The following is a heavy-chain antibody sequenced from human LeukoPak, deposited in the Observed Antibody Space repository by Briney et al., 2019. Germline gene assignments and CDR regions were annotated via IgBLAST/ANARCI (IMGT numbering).Heavy chain of an antibody. J-gene: IGHJ4*02. CDR2: IINSDGTT. Sequence: RSGGSLRLSCAASGFTFSSYIMTWVRQAPGKGLEWVSTIINSDGTTYYADSVRGRFTISRDNYKNTLYLQMNSLRAEDTALYYCVKDFRSPSNYWGPGTLVTVSS. D-gene: IGHD6-6*01. CDR3: VKDFRSPSNY. CDR1: GFTFSSYI. V-gene: IGHV3-23*01.